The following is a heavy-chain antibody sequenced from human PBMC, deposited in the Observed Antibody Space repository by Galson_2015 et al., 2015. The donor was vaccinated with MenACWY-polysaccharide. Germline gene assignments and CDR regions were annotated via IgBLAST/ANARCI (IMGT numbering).Heavy chain of an antibody. CDR1: GFTFSSYV. CDR2: ITDSVSST. CDR3: AKDSTDFWSVAGRFDH. V-gene: IGHV3-23*01. J-gene: IGHJ5*02. D-gene: IGHD3-3*01. Sequence: SLRLSFSVSGFTFSSYVMSWVRQAPGRGLGWVSSITDSVSSTYYVDSVKGRFTISRDNSKNTLYMQMNSLRAEDTAVYYCAKDSTDFWSVAGRFDHWGQGTLVTVSS.